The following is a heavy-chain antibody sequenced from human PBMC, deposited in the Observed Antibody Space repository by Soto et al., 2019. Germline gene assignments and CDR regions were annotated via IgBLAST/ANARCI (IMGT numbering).Heavy chain of an antibody. CDR1: GGSISSSSYY. V-gene: IGHV4-39*01. CDR2: IYYSGST. J-gene: IGHJ6*02. CDR3: ARPHLIAAAGTYYYYGMDV. Sequence: SETLSLTCTVSGGSISSSSYYWGWIRQPPGKGLEWIGSIYYSGSTYYNPSLKSRVTISVDTSKNQFSLKLSSVTAADTAVYYCARPHLIAAAGTYYYYGMDVWGQGTTVTVPS. D-gene: IGHD6-13*01.